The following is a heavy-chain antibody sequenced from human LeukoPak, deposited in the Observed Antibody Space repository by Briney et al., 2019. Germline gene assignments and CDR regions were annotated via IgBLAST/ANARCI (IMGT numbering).Heavy chain of an antibody. V-gene: IGHV1-69*13. J-gene: IGHJ4*02. CDR1: GGTFSSYA. D-gene: IGHD6-19*01. CDR3: ASRADIASGWYKGGDRFDY. Sequence: SVKVSCKASGGTFSSYAISWVRQAPGQGLEWMGGIIPIFGTANYAQKFQGRVTITADESTSTAYMELSSLRSEDTAVYYCASRADIASGWYKGGDRFDYWGQGTLVTVSS. CDR2: IIPIFGTA.